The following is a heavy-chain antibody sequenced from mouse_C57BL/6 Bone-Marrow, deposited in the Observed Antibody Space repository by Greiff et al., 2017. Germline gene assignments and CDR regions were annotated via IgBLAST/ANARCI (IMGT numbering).Heavy chain of an antibody. J-gene: IGHJ3*01. CDR3: ARHVELGGWFAY. Sequence: EVLLVESGGDLVKPGGSLKFSCAASGFTFTSYGMSWVRQTPDKRLEWVATISSGGSYTYYPESVKGRVTISRDNAKNTLYLQMSSLKSEDTAMYYCARHVELGGWFAYWGRGTLVTVSA. D-gene: IGHD3-1*01. CDR1: GFTFTSYG. V-gene: IGHV5-6*01. CDR2: ISSGGSYT.